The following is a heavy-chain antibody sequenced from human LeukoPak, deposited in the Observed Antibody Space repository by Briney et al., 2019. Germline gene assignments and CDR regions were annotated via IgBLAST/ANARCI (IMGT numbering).Heavy chain of an antibody. V-gene: IGHV3-30*02. CDR2: IRYDGSNK. CDR1: GFTFSSYG. CDR3: AKGVYYNWFDP. D-gene: IGHD2-21*01. J-gene: IGHJ5*02. Sequence: GGSLRLSCAASGFTFSSYGVHWVRQAPGKGLEWVAFIRYDGSNKYYADSVKGRFTISRDNSKNTLYLQMNSLRAEDTAVYYCAKGVYYNWFDPWGQGTLVTVSS.